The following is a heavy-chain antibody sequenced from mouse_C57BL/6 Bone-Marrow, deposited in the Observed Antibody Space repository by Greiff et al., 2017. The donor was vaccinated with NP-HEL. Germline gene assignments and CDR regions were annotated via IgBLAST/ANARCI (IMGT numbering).Heavy chain of an antibody. CDR3: ARRPGPIYYGKYGGFAY. V-gene: IGHV1-59*01. CDR2: IDPSDSYT. Sequence: QVQLQQPGAELVRPGTSVKLSCKASGYTFPSYWMHWVQQRPGQGLEWIGVIDPSDSYTNYNQKLKGKATLTVDTSSNTAYMQLSSLTSEDSAVYYCARRPGPIYYGKYGGFAYWGQGTLVTVSA. CDR1: GYTFPSYW. J-gene: IGHJ3*01. D-gene: IGHD2-1*01.